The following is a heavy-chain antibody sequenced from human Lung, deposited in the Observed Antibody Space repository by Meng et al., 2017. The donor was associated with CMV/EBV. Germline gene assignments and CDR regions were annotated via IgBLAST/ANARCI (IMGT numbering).Heavy chain of an antibody. CDR1: GYTFTRYP. Sequence: VQLVQSGAEVKKPGAAAKVSCKASGYTFTRYPMNWVRQAPGQGLEWMGWISTNTGNPTYAQGFTGRFVFSVDTSVSTAYLQISSLKAEDTAVYYCGTLKYTSGFYGPAYWGQGALVTVSS. CDR3: GTLKYTSGFYGPAY. D-gene: IGHD6-19*01. J-gene: IGHJ4*02. V-gene: IGHV7-4-1*02. CDR2: ISTNTGNP.